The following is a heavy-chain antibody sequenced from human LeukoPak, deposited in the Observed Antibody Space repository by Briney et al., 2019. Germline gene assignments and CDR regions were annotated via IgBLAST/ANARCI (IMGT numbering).Heavy chain of an antibody. CDR2: IYNSGST. CDR1: GGSFSGYY. J-gene: IGHJ2*01. V-gene: IGHV4-59*01. D-gene: IGHD6-13*01. Sequence: SETLSLTCAVYGGSFSGYYWSWIRQPPGKGLEWIGYIYNSGSTNYNPSLKSRVTISVDTSKNQFSLKLTSVTAADTAVYYCARVYYSSSYDYWYFDLWGRGTLVTVSS. CDR3: ARVYYSSSYDYWYFDL.